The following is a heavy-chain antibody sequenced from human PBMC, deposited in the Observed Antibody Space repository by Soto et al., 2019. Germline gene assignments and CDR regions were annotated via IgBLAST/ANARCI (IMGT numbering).Heavy chain of an antibody. V-gene: IGHV1-58*01. D-gene: IGHD3-3*01. CDR1: GFTFTSSA. J-gene: IGHJ4*02. CDR2: IVVGSGNT. Sequence: SVKVSCKASGFTFTSSAVQWVRQARGQRLEWIGWIVVGSGNTNYAQKFQERVTITRDMSTSTAYMELSSLRSEDTAVYYCAAGDNDFWSAAGHWGQGTLVTVSS. CDR3: AAGDNDFWSAAGH.